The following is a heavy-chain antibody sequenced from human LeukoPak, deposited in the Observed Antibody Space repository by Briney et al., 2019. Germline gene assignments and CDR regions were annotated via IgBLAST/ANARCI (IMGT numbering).Heavy chain of an antibody. D-gene: IGHD1-14*01. CDR3: ARDPDHRGAFDI. J-gene: IGHJ3*02. V-gene: IGHV3-30*02. Sequence: GGSLRLSCAASGFTFSSYGMHWVRQAPGKGLEWVAFIRYDGSNKYYADSVKGRFTISRDNSKNTLYLQMNSLRAEDTAVYYCARDPDHRGAFDIWGQGTMVTVSS. CDR1: GFTFSSYG. CDR2: IRYDGSNK.